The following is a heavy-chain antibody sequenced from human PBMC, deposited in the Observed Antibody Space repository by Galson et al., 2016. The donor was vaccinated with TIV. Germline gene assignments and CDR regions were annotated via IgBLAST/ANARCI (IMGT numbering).Heavy chain of an antibody. CDR3: AKDRNTAMDTYHQYYGMDV. Sequence: SVKVSCKASGHTFLSYPFNWVRQAPGQGLEWMGGFIPLFGTPNYAQKFQGRVTITADESTSTVHMELSSLRSEDTGVYYRAKDRNTAMDTYHQYYGMDVWGQGTTVTVSS. J-gene: IGHJ6*02. CDR1: GHTFLSYP. D-gene: IGHD5-18*01. V-gene: IGHV1-69*13. CDR2: FIPLFGTP.